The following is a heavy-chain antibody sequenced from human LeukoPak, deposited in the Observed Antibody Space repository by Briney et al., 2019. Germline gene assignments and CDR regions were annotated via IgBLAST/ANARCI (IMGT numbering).Heavy chain of an antibody. V-gene: IGHV4-34*01. CDR1: GWSFSGYY. J-gene: IGHJ6*04. Sequence: SETLSLTCAVYGWSFSGYYWRWIRQPPGKGLEWIGEINHSGSNNYNPSLKSRVTISVDTSKNQFSLKLSSVTAADTAVYYCARGTTGTTDYYYGMDVWGKGTTVTVSS. CDR3: ARGTTGTTDYYYGMDV. D-gene: IGHD1-1*01. CDR2: INHSGSN.